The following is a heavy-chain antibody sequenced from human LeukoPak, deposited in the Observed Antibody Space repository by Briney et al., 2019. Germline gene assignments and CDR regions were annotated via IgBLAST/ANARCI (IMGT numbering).Heavy chain of an antibody. V-gene: IGHV3-11*01. D-gene: IGHD5-12*01. CDR2: ISSSDSTI. Sequence: GGSLRLSCAASGFTFSDYYMSWIRQAPGKGLEWVSYISSSDSTIYYADSVKGRFTISRDNAKNSLYLQMSSLRAEDTAVYYCARVGFWGYSGYGTLDYWGQGTLGTVSS. J-gene: IGHJ4*02. CDR1: GFTFSDYY. CDR3: ARVGFWGYSGYGTLDY.